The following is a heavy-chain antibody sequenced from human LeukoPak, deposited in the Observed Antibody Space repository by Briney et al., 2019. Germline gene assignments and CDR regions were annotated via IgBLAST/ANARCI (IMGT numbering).Heavy chain of an antibody. V-gene: IGHV4-30-2*01. J-gene: IGHJ4*02. CDR3: ARGPPRARYSYGGNVRFDY. Sequence: SEALSLTCAVSGGSISSGGYSWSWIRQPPGKGLEWIGYIYHSGSTYYNPSLKSRVTISVDRSKNQFSLKLSSVTAADTAVYYCARGPPRARYSYGGNVRFDYWGQGTLVTVSS. CDR1: GGSISSGGYS. D-gene: IGHD5-18*01. CDR2: IYHSGST.